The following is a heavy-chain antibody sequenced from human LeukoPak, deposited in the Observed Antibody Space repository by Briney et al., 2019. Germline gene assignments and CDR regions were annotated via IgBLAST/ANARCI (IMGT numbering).Heavy chain of an antibody. Sequence: GGSLRLSCAASGFTFSSYSMNWVRQAPGKGLEWVSSISSSSSYIYYADSVKGRFTISRDDAKNSLYLQMNSLRAEDTAVYYCARYYYDSSAFYYFDYWGQGTLVTVSS. D-gene: IGHD3-22*01. V-gene: IGHV3-21*01. CDR1: GFTFSSYS. CDR3: ARYYYDSSAFYYFDY. CDR2: ISSSSSYI. J-gene: IGHJ4*02.